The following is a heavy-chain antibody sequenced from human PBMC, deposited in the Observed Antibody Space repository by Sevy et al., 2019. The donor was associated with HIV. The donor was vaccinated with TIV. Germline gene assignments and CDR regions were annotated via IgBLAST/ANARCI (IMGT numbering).Heavy chain of an antibody. Sequence: ASVKVSCKVSGYTLTELSMHWVRQAPGKGLEWMGGFDPEDGETIYAQNFQGRVTVTEDTSTDTAYMELSSLRSEDTAVYYCAIAPVITIIRGLTFDYWGQGTLVTVSS. D-gene: IGHD3-10*01. CDR2: FDPEDGET. J-gene: IGHJ4*02. V-gene: IGHV1-24*01. CDR3: AIAPVITIIRGLTFDY. CDR1: GYTLTELS.